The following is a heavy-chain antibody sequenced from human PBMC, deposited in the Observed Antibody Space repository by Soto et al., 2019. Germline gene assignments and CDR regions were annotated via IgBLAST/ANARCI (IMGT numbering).Heavy chain of an antibody. CDR2: ISYDGSNK. J-gene: IGHJ4*02. V-gene: IGHV3-30*18. CDR1: GFTFSSYG. CDR3: AKEADTAMFGDYFDY. D-gene: IGHD5-18*01. Sequence: QVQLVESGGGVVQPGRSLRLSCAASGFTFSSYGMHWVRQAPGKGLEWVAVISYDGSNKYYADSVKGRFTISRDNSKNALYVQMNSMRAEDTAVYYCAKEADTAMFGDYFDYWGQGTLVTVSS.